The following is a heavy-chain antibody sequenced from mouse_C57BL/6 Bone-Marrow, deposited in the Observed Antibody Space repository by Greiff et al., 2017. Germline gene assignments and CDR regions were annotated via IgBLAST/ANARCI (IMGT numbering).Heavy chain of an antibody. Sequence: EVKLVESGPELVKPGASVKIPCKASGYTFTDYNMDWVKQSHGKSLEWIGDINPNNGGTIYNQKFKGKATLTVDKSSSTAYMELRSLTSEDTAVYYCARSKVTTGKYYAMDYWGQGTSVTVSS. J-gene: IGHJ4*01. CDR1: GYTFTDYN. CDR3: ARSKVTTGKYYAMDY. V-gene: IGHV1-18*01. CDR2: INPNNGGT. D-gene: IGHD2-2*01.